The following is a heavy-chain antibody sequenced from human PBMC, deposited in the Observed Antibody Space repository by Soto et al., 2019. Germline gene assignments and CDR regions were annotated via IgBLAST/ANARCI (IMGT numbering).Heavy chain of an antibody. CDR2: IWYDGSNK. D-gene: IGHD1-1*01. Sequence: GGSLSLSCAASGFTFSSYGMHWVRQAPGKGLEWVAVIWYDGSNKYYADSVKGRFTISRDNSKNTLYLQMNSLRAEDTAVYYCAREIPNWNQYYFDYWGQGTLVTLSS. V-gene: IGHV3-33*01. CDR3: AREIPNWNQYYFDY. CDR1: GFTFSSYG. J-gene: IGHJ4*02.